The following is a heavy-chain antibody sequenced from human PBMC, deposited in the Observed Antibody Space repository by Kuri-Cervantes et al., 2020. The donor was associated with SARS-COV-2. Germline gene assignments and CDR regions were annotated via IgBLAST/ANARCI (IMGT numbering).Heavy chain of an antibody. J-gene: IGHJ4*02. CDR2: INHSGST. Sequence: ESLKISCAASGFTFSDYYMSWIRQAPGKGLEWIGEINHSGSTNYNPSLKSRVTISVDTSKNQFSLKLSSVTAADTAVYYCASNGYTAMVEYFFDYWGQGTLVTVSS. D-gene: IGHD5-18*01. CDR1: GFTFSDYY. CDR3: ASNGYTAMVEYFFDY. V-gene: IGHV4-34*01.